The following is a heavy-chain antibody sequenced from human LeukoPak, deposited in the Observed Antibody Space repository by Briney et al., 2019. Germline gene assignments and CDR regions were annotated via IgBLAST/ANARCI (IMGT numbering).Heavy chain of an antibody. D-gene: IGHD6-19*01. CDR1: GGSISSSY. V-gene: IGHV4-59*08. CDR2: IYYSGST. Sequence: PSETLSLTCTVSGGSISSSYWSWIRQPPGKGLEWIGYIYYSGSTNYNPSFKSRVAISVDTSKNQLSLKLSSVTAADTAVYYCATWGIAVAGTFDYWGQGTLVTVST. J-gene: IGHJ4*02. CDR3: ATWGIAVAGTFDY.